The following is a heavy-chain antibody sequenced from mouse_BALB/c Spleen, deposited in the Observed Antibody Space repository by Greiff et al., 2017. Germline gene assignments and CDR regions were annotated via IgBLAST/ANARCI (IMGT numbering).Heavy chain of an antibody. V-gene: IGHV5-17*02. D-gene: IGHD2-10*02. CDR1: GFTFSSFG. Sequence: EVMLVESGAGLVQPGGSVKLSCAASGFTFSSFGMHWVRQTPGKGLEWIAYISSGSSSTYYDNTVKGRFTMSRDNPNNTLFLQLTSLTSEDTAVYYCARREYGNSPMDYWGQGTSVTVSA. CDR2: ISSGSSST. J-gene: IGHJ4*01. CDR3: ARREYGNSPMDY.